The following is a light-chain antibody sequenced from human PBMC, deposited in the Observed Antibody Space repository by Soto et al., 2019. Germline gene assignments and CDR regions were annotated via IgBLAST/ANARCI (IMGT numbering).Light chain of an antibody. CDR1: SSDVGGYNY. J-gene: IGLJ1*01. Sequence: HSVLTQPASVSGSPGQSITISCTGTSSDVGGYNYVSWYQQHPGKAPKLMIYEVSNRPSGVSNRFSGSKSGNTASLTISGLQAEDEADYYCTSYTSSITYVSGTGTKVTV. CDR3: TSYTSSITYV. CDR2: EVS. V-gene: IGLV2-14*01.